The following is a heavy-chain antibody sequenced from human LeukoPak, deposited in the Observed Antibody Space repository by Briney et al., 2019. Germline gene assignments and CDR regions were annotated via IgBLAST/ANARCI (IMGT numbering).Heavy chain of an antibody. CDR1: GGSISSSY. D-gene: IGHD6-19*01. CDR3: ARNVGWYSHDT. CDR2: ISHSGST. Sequence: SETLSLTCTVPGGSISSSYWSWIRQPPGKGLEWIGFISHSGSTNYNPSLKSRVTISVDTSKNQFSLKLSSVTAADTAVYYCARNVGWYSHDTWGQGTLVTVSS. J-gene: IGHJ5*02. V-gene: IGHV4-59*08.